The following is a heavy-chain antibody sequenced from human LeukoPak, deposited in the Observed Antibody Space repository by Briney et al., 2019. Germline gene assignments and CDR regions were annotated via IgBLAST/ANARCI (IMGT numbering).Heavy chain of an antibody. D-gene: IGHD5-18*01. J-gene: IGHJ4*02. CDR2: IYSGGST. CDR1: GFTVSSNY. V-gene: IGHV3-66*02. Sequence: PGGSLRLSCAASGFTVSSNYMSWVRQAPGKGLEWVSVIYSGGSTYYADSVKGRFTISRDNSKNTLYLQMNSLRAEDTAVYYCARDSRIQLWGGRGYYFDYWGQGTLVTVSS. CDR3: ARDSRIQLWGGRGYYFDY.